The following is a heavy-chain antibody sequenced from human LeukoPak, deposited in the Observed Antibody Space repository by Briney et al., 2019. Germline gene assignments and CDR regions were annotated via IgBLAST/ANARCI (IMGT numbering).Heavy chain of an antibody. CDR1: GGTFSSYA. Sequence: GASVKVSCKASGGTFSSYAISWVRQAPGQGLEWMGRIIPIFGTANYAQKFQGRVTITTDESTSTAYMELSRLRSEDTAVYYCARVLSGIAAAGGDYWGQGTLVTVSS. CDR2: IIPIFGTA. J-gene: IGHJ4*02. V-gene: IGHV1-69*05. D-gene: IGHD6-13*01. CDR3: ARVLSGIAAAGGDY.